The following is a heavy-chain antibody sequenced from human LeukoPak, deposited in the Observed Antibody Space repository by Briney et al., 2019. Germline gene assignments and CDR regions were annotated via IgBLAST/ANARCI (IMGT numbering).Heavy chain of an antibody. J-gene: IGHJ4*02. D-gene: IGHD3-22*01. CDR3: TAGDSSSLLGAY. Sequence: SVKVSCKASGGTFSSYAISWVRQAPGQGLEWMGGIIPIFGTANYAQKFQGRVTITTDETTSTAYLELSSLRSEDTAVYYCTAGDSSSLLGAYWGQGTLVTVSS. CDR2: IIPIFGTA. V-gene: IGHV1-69*05. CDR1: GGTFSSYA.